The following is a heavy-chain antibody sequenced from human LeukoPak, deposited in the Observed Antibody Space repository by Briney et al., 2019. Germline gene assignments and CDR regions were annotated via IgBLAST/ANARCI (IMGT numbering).Heavy chain of an antibody. Sequence: GGSLRLSCAASGFTFSSYAMSWVRQAPGKGLEWVSAISGSGGSAYYADSVKGRFTISRDNSKNTLYLQMNSLRAEDTAVYYCAKVVVIHDAFDIWGQGTMVTVSS. V-gene: IGHV3-23*01. CDR2: ISGSGGSA. CDR3: AKVVVIHDAFDI. D-gene: IGHD3-22*01. CDR1: GFTFSSYA. J-gene: IGHJ3*02.